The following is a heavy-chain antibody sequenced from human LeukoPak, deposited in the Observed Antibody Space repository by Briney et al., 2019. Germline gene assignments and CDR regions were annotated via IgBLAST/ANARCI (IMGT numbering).Heavy chain of an antibody. CDR2: ISWNSGSI. V-gene: IGHV3-9*01. CDR1: GFTFDDYA. CDR3: ATVKYCSSTSCYLP. Sequence: GGSLRLSCAASGFTFDDYAMHWVRQAPGKGLEWVSGISWNSGSIGYADSVKGRFTISRDNAKNSLYLQMNSLRAEDTALYYCATVKYCSSTSCYLPWGQGTLVTVSS. D-gene: IGHD2-2*01. J-gene: IGHJ5*02.